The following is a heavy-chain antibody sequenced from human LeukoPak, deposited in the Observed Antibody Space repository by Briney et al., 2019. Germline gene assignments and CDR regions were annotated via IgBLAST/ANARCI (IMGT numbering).Heavy chain of an antibody. Sequence: GGSLRPSCAASGFTFNNYYMTWIRQAPGKGLEWLSYISSSNITMYYADSVKGRFTISRDNAKKSLYLQMNSLRPDDTAVYYCARDGGYGDYPHFDYWGQGTLVTVSS. J-gene: IGHJ4*01. V-gene: IGHV3-11*01. D-gene: IGHD4-17*01. CDR3: ARDGGYGDYPHFDY. CDR2: ISSSNITM. CDR1: GFTFNNYY.